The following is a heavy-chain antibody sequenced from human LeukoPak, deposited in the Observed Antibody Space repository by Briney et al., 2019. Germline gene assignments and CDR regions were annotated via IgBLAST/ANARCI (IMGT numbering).Heavy chain of an antibody. CDR2: ISSSSSYI. CDR3: ARENWNDDPHDAFDI. CDR1: GFTFSSYS. V-gene: IGHV3-21*01. D-gene: IGHD1-1*01. Sequence: GRSLRLSCAASGFTFSSYSMNWVRQAPGKGLEWVSSISSSSSYIYYADSVKGRFTISRDNAKNSLYLQMNSLRAEDTAVYYCARENWNDDPHDAFDIWGQGTMVTVSS. J-gene: IGHJ3*02.